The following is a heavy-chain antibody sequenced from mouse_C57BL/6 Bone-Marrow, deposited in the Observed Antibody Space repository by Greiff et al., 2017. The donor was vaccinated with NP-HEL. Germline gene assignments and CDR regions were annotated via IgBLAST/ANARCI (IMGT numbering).Heavy chain of an antibody. Sequence: VQLQQSGPELVKPGASVKMSCKASGYTFTDYNMNWVKQSHGKSLEWIGDINPNNGGTSYNQKFKGKATLTVDKSSSTAYMELRSLTSEDSAVYYCARSSTTVVDAMDYWGQGTSVTVSS. CDR1: GYTFTDYN. CDR2: INPNNGGT. V-gene: IGHV1-18*01. D-gene: IGHD1-1*01. CDR3: ARSSTTVVDAMDY. J-gene: IGHJ4*01.